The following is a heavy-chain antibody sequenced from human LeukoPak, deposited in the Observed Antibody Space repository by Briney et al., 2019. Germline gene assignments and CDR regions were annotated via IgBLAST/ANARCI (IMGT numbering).Heavy chain of an antibody. CDR3: ARTPYSSSWYVSFDAFDI. CDR1: GFSLSPRGMC. CDR2: IHWDDDK. Sequence: SGPTLVNPTQTLTLTCSISGFSLSPRGMCVSWIRQPPGKALEWLAPIHWDDDKYYSTSLKTRLTISQDTSKNQVVLTMTTMDPVDTATYYCARTPYSSSWYVSFDAFDIWGQGTMVTVYS. J-gene: IGHJ3*02. V-gene: IGHV2-70*01. D-gene: IGHD6-13*01.